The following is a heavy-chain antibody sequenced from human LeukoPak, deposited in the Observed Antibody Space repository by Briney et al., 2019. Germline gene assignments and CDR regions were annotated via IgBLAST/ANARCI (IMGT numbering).Heavy chain of an antibody. CDR2: INSDGSST. D-gene: IGHD3-22*01. CDR3: ARSLLYYYDSSGPEN. CDR1: GFAFTNYW. Sequence: GGPLSLSCPASGFAFTNYWMHWVRPAPGKGLAWVSRINSDGSSTSYAVSVKGRFTSSRDNAKNTLYLQMNSLRAEDTAVYYCARSLLYYYDSSGPENWGQGSLVTVSS. V-gene: IGHV3-74*01. J-gene: IGHJ4*02.